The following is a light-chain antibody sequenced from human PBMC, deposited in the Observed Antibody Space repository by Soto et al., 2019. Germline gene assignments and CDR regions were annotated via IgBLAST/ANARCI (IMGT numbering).Light chain of an antibody. CDR1: QSAGYW. CDR2: KAS. J-gene: IGKJ2*01. V-gene: IGKV1-5*03. Sequence: DIQMTQSPSTLSASVGDRVTITCRASQSAGYWLAWYQQKPGKAPKLLIYKASTLQSGIPARFSGSGSATDFTLTISRLQPDDFATYYRLQYNSHWYTFGQGTKVDI. CDR3: LQYNSHWYT.